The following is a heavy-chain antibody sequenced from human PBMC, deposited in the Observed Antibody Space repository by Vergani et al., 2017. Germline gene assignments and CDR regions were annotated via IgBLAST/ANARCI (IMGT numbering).Heavy chain of an antibody. CDR3: AKHFRGWGIDY. D-gene: IGHD3-16*01. CDR1: GFTLSNYD. J-gene: IGHJ4*02. V-gene: IGHV3-30*02. CDR2: IQFDGSNQ. Sequence: QVQLVESGGGVVQRGASLRLSCETSGFTLSNYDMQWIRQGPGKGLEFVAFIQFDGSNQYSADSVKGRFTLSRDFSKNTLYLQMNSRRTDDTATYYCAKHFRGWGIDYWGQGTQVIVSS.